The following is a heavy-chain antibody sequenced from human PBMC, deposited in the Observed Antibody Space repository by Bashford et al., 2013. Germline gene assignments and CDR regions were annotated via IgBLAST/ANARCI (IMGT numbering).Heavy chain of an antibody. D-gene: IGHD3-10*01. CDR2: FYPGNSDH. CDR1: GYSFSSYY. CDR3: ARQGPYGHHLDY. J-gene: IGHJ4*02. Sequence: GESLKISCQASGYSFSSYYIGWVRQMPGKGLEWMGIFYPGNSDHRYSPSFQGQVTISADRSINTAYLQWSSLKASDTAIYYCARQGPYGHHLDYWGQGTLVTVSS. V-gene: IGHV5-51*01.